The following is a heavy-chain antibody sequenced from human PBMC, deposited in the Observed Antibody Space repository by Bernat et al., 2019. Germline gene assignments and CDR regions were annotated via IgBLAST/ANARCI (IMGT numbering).Heavy chain of an antibody. CDR1: GGSISSYY. V-gene: IGHV4-59*08. CDR3: ARSGVVTPPYYYYYYMDV. Sequence: QVQLQESGPGLVKPSETLSLTCTVSGGSISSYYWSWIRQPPGKGLEWIGYIYYSGSTNYNPSLKSRVTISVDTSKNQFSLKLSSVTAADTAVYYCARSGVVTPPYYYYYYMDVWGKGTTVTVSS. CDR2: IYYSGST. D-gene: IGHD3-3*01. J-gene: IGHJ6*03.